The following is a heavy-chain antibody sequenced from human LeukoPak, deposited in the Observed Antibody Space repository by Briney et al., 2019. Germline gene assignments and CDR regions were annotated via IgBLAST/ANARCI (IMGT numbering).Heavy chain of an antibody. CDR2: ISYDGSNK. J-gene: IGHJ4*02. D-gene: IGHD6-19*01. V-gene: IGHV3-30*18. CDR3: PKDRGSGWYTFGY. CDR1: GFTFSSYG. Sequence: GRSLRLSCAASGFTFSSYGMHWVRQAPGKGLEWVAVISYDGSNKYYADSVKGRFTISRDNSKNTLYLQMNSLRAEDTAVYYCPKDRGSGWYTFGYWGQGTLVTVSS.